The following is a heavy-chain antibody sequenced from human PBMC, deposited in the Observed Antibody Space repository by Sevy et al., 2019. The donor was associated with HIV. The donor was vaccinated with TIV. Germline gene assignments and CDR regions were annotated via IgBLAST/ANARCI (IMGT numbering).Heavy chain of an antibody. CDR3: VRWEYNWNYDGWFDH. J-gene: IGHJ5*02. Sequence: ASVKVSCKASGYTFTGYYMHWVRQAPGQGLEWMGRINPNSGGTNYAQKFQGRVTMTRATSISTAYMELRRLRSDDTAVYYGVRWEYNWNYDGWFDHWGQGTLVTVSS. CDR1: GYTFTGYY. CDR2: INPNSGGT. V-gene: IGHV1-2*06. D-gene: IGHD1-7*01.